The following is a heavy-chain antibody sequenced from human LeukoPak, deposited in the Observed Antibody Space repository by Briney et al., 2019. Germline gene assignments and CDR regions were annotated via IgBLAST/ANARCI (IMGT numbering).Heavy chain of an antibody. CDR2: INPNSGGT. V-gene: IGHV1-2*02. CDR1: GYTFTSYG. CDR3: ARVPNSIVVVTGYFDY. Sequence: ASVKVSCKASGYTFTSYGISWVRQAPGQGLEWMGWINPNSGGTNYAQKFQGRVNMTRDTSISTAYMELSRLRSDDTAVYYCARVPNSIVVVTGYFDYWGQGTLVTVSS. J-gene: IGHJ4*02. D-gene: IGHD2-21*02.